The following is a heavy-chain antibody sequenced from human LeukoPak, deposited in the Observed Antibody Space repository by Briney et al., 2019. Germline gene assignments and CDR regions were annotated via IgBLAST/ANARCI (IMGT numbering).Heavy chain of an antibody. CDR3: ARVHRGYSYDNWFDP. CDR1: GGSFSGYY. V-gene: IGHV4-34*01. D-gene: IGHD5-18*01. CDR2: INHSGST. J-gene: IGHJ5*02. Sequence: PSETLSLTCAVYGGSFSGYYWSWIRQPPGKGLEWIGEINHSGSTNYNPSLKSRVTISVDTSKNQFSLKLSSVTAADTAVYYCARVHRGYSYDNWFDPWGQGTLVTVSS.